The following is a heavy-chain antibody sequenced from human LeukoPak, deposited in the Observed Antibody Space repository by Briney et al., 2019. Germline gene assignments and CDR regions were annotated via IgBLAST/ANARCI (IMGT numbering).Heavy chain of an antibody. V-gene: IGHV3-30*18. CDR2: ISYDGSNK. J-gene: IGHJ4*02. Sequence: PPGGSLRLSCAASGFTFSSYGMHWVRQAPGKGLEWVAVISYDGSNKYYADSVKGRFTISRDNSKNTLYLQMNSLRAEDTAVYYCTKDPHNAGYCSGGSCYSFYFDYWGQGTLVTVSS. D-gene: IGHD2-15*01. CDR3: TKDPHNAGYCSGGSCYSFYFDY. CDR1: GFTFSSYG.